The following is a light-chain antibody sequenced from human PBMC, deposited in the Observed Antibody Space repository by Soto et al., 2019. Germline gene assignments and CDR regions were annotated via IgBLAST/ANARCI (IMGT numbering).Light chain of an antibody. CDR2: WAS. CDR1: QSVLYSSNNKNY. Sequence: DIVMTQSPDSLAVSLGERATINCMSGQSVLYSSNNKNYLAWYQQRPGQPPKLLIYWASTRESVVPDRFSGSGSGTDFTLTITSLQAEDGAVYYCQQYESTPPTFGQGTKLEIK. CDR3: QQYESTPPT. V-gene: IGKV4-1*01. J-gene: IGKJ2*01.